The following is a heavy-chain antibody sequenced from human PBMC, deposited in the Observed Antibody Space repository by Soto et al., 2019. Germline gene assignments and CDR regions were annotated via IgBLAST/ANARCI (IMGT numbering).Heavy chain of an antibody. CDR3: ARDSPTYYYYYYGMDV. CDR2: INPSGGST. J-gene: IGHJ6*02. Sequence: ASVKVSCKASGGTFSSYAISWVRQAPGQGLEWMGIINPSGGSTSYAQKFQGRVTMTRDTSTSTVYMELSSLRSEDTAVYYCARDSPTYYYYYYGMDVWGQGTTVTVSS. D-gene: IGHD1-1*01. CDR1: GGTFSSYA. V-gene: IGHV1-46*01.